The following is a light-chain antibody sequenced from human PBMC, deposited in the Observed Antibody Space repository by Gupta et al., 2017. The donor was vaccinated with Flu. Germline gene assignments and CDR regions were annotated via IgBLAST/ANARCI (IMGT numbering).Light chain of an antibody. CDR2: DDN. Sequence: SGSIASDYVQWYRQRPGSSPTLLIYDDNQRPSGVPDRFSASIDSSSNSASLTISGLKTEDEADYYCQSYDATNEGVFGGGTRLTVL. J-gene: IGLJ3*02. V-gene: IGLV6-57*01. CDR1: SGSIASDY. CDR3: QSYDATNEGV.